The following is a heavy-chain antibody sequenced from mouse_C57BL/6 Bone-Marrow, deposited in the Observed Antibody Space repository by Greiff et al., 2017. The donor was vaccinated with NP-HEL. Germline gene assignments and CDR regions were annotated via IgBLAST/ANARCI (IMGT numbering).Heavy chain of an antibody. CDR3: ARDRRDYYGSRDWYFDV. Sequence: EVQLQESGGGLVKPGGSLKLSCAASGFTFSSYAMSWVRQTPEKRLEWVATISDGGSYTYYPDNVKGRFTLSRDNAKNNLYLQMSHLKSEDTAMYYCARDRRDYYGSRDWYFDVWGTGTTVTVSS. CDR1: GFTFSSYA. CDR2: ISDGGSYT. D-gene: IGHD1-1*01. J-gene: IGHJ1*03. V-gene: IGHV5-4*01.